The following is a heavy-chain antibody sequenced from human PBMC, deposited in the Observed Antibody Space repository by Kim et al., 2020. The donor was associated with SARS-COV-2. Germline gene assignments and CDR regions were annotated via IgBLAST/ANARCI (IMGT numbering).Heavy chain of an antibody. CDR1: GFTFSDYY. CDR3: ARSNPLTIFGPEIDY. CDR2: ISSSSSYT. Sequence: GGSLRLSCAASGFTFSDYYMSWIRQAPGKGLEWVSYISSSSSYTNYADSVKGRFTISRDNAKNSLYLQMNSLRAEDTAVYYCARSNPLTIFGPEIDYWGQGTLVTVSS. J-gene: IGHJ4*02. D-gene: IGHD3-3*01. V-gene: IGHV3-11*03.